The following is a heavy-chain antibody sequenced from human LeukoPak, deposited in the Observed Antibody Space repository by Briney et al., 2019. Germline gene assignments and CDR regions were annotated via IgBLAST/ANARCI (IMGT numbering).Heavy chain of an antibody. J-gene: IGHJ6*02. CDR2: IYYSGST. CDR3: ARAEAYCHYYGMDV. CDR1: GDSISSGGYY. V-gene: IGHV4-31*03. D-gene: IGHD2-21*01. Sequence: SETLSLTCTVSGDSISSGGYYWSWIRQRPGKGLEWIGYIYYSGSTYYNPSLKSRVTISVDTSKNQFSLKLSSVTAADTAVYYCARAEAYCHYYGMDVWGQGTTVTVSS.